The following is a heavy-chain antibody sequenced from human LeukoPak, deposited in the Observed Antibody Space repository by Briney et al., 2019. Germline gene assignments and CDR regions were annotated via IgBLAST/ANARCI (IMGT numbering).Heavy chain of an antibody. D-gene: IGHD5-12*01. J-gene: IGHJ4*02. V-gene: IGHV3-21*01. CDR2: ISSSSSYI. CDR3: ARDRNSGYDSSFDY. Sequence: GGSLRLSCAAXGFTFSSYSMNWVRQAPGKGLEWVSSISSSSSYIYYADSVKGRFTISRDNAKNSLYLQMNSLRAEDTAVYYCARDRNSGYDSSFDYWGQGTLVTVSS. CDR1: GFTFSSYS.